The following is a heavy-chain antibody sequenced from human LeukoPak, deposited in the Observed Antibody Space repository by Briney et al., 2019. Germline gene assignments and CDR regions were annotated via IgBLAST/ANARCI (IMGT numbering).Heavy chain of an antibody. V-gene: IGHV4-34*01. D-gene: IGHD3-10*01. CDR1: GGSFSGYY. J-gene: IGHJ6*02. CDR3: ARGPYYYGSGSLTINYYYYYGMDV. CDR2: INHSGST. Sequence: PSETLSLTCAVYGGSFSGYYWSWLRQPPGKGLEWIGEINHSGSTNYNPSLKSRVTISVDTSKNQFSLKLSSVTAADTAVYYCARGPYYYGSGSLTINYYYYYGMDVWGQGTTVTVSS.